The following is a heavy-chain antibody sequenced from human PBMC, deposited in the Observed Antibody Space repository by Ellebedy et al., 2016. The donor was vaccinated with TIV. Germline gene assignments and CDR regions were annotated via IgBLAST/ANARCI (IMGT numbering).Heavy chain of an antibody. Sequence: LRLSXTASGGSITSGSSYWTWIRQPAGKGLEWIGRVYASGSTDYNPSLKSRVTISLDTSKNQFSLKLTSVTAADTAIYYCARDGTNYYGSGDWFDPWGQGTLVTVSS. CDR1: GGSITSGSSY. CDR3: ARDGTNYYGSGDWFDP. CDR2: VYASGST. V-gene: IGHV4-61*02. D-gene: IGHD3-10*01. J-gene: IGHJ5*02.